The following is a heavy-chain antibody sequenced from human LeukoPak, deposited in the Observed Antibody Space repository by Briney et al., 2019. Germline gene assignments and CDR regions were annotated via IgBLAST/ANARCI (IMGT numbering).Heavy chain of an antibody. CDR3: AELGITMIGGV. CDR2: ISTSSTYI. Sequence: GGSLRLSCAASGFTFSTYSMNWVRQAPGKGLEWVSSISTSSTYIYYADSVKGRFTISRDNAKNSLYLQMNSLRAEDTAVYYCAELGITMIGGVWGKGTTVTISS. D-gene: IGHD3-10*02. J-gene: IGHJ6*04. CDR1: GFTFSTYS. V-gene: IGHV3-21*01.